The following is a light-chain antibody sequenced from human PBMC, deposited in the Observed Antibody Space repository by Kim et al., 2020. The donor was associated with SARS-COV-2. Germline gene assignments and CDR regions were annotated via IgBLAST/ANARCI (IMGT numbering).Light chain of an antibody. CDR2: DAC. Sequence: LSPGGRATPSCRASLSVSSYLSWYQQRPGPTPRLLIYDACNRATGVPARFSGSGSGTDFTLTRSSLEPEDFADYYCQKSSNSAPTFGQGTRLEIK. J-gene: IGKJ5*01. CDR1: LSVSSY. CDR3: QKSSNSAPT. V-gene: IGKV3-11*01.